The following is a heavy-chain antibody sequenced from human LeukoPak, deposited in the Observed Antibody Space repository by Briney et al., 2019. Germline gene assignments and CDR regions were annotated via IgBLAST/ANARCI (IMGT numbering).Heavy chain of an antibody. Sequence: SETLSLTCTVSGGSFSIYYWSWIRQPAGKGLEWIGRIYTSGSTNYNPSLKSRVTMSVDTSKNQFSLKLSSVTAADTAVYYCASSYFDNSLHAYDIWGQGTMVTVSS. J-gene: IGHJ3*02. D-gene: IGHD3-22*01. CDR3: ASSYFDNSLHAYDI. V-gene: IGHV4-4*07. CDR1: GGSFSIYY. CDR2: IYTSGST.